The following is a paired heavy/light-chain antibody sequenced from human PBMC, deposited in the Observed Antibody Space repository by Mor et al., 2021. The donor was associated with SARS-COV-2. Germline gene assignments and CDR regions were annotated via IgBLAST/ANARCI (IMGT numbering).Light chain of an antibody. Sequence: QTVVTQEPSFSVSPGGTVTLTCGLSSGSVSTSYYPSWYQQTPGQAPRTLIYATNSRSSGVPDRFSGSILGNKAALSITGAQADDESDYYCMLYMGGGISVFGGGTKLTVL. CDR3: MLYMGGGISV. CDR2: ATN. J-gene: IGLJ3*02. V-gene: IGLV8-61*01. CDR1: SGSVSTSYY.
Heavy chain of an antibody. CDR2: IFGDGAT. V-gene: IGHV3-53*01. CDR3: AGGEMALPNY. Sequence: EVQVVESGGGLIQPGGSLRLSCAVSGFIVSSNYMSWVRQAPGKGLEWVSVIFGDGATFHADSVKGRFTISRDTSKNMVYLQMNSLRAEDMAVYYCAGGEMALPNYWGQGTLVTVSS. D-gene: IGHD1-26*01. J-gene: IGHJ4*02. CDR1: GFIVSSNY.